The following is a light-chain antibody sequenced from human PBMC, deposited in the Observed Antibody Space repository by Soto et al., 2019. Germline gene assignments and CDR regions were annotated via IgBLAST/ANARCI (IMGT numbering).Light chain of an antibody. CDR3: SSYTSSSTYV. CDR1: SSDVGGSNG. J-gene: IGLJ1*01. Sequence: QSVLTQPPSVSGSPGQSVAISFTGTSSDVGGSNGVSWYQQPPGTAPKLIIYDVSNRPSGVPDRFSGSKSGNTASLIISGLQAEDECDYYCSSYTSSSTYVFGTGTKLTVL. V-gene: IGLV2-18*02. CDR2: DVS.